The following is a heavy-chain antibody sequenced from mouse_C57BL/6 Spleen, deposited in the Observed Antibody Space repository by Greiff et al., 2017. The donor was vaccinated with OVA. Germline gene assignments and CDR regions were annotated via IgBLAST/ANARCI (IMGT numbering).Heavy chain of an antibody. Sequence: EVKLMESGGGLVKPGGSLKLSCAASGFTFSDYGMHWVRQAPEKGLEWVAYISSGSSTIYYADTVKGRFTISRDNAKNTLFLQMTSLRSEDTAMYYCAKPYYGSSLAWFAYWGQGTLVTVSA. CDR3: AKPYYGSSLAWFAY. CDR2: ISSGSSTI. J-gene: IGHJ3*01. CDR1: GFTFSDYG. D-gene: IGHD1-1*01. V-gene: IGHV5-17*01.